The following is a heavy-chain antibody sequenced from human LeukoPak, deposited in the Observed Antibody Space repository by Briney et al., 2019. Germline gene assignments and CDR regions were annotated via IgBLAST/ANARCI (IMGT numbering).Heavy chain of an antibody. J-gene: IGHJ4*02. D-gene: IGHD6-6*01. Sequence: GGSLRLSCAASGFTFSSYGMHWVRQAPGKGLEGVTFIRYDGSNKYYADSVKGRFTISRDNSKNTLYLQMNSLRTEDTSVYYCAKDQRGIAARPGGFDYWGQGSLVTVSS. CDR1: GFTFSSYG. CDR2: IRYDGSNK. V-gene: IGHV3-30*02. CDR3: AKDQRGIAARPGGFDY.